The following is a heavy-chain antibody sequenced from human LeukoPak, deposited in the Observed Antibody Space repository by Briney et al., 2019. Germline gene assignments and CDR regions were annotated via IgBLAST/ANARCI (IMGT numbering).Heavy chain of an antibody. CDR3: ARQTFPYYDFWSGDYGYFDY. Sequence: SETLSLTCTVSGGSISSSSYYWGWIRQPPGKGLEWIGSIYYSGSTYYNPSLKSRVTISVDTSKNQYSLKLSSVTAADTAVSYCARQTFPYYDFWSGDYGYFDYWGQGTLVTVSS. V-gene: IGHV4-39*01. D-gene: IGHD3-3*01. CDR2: IYYSGST. J-gene: IGHJ4*02. CDR1: GGSISSSSYY.